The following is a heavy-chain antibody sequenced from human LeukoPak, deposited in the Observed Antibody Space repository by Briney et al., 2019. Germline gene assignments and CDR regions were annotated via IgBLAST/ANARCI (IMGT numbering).Heavy chain of an antibody. CDR2: ISGSGGST. J-gene: IGHJ4*02. Sequence: HPGGSLRLSCAASGFTFSSYAMSWVRQAPGKGLEWVSAISGSGGSTYYADSVKGRSTISRDNSKNTLYLQMNSLRAEDTAVYYCAKDRRVYNWNPTFNFDYWGQGTLVTVSS. CDR1: GFTFSSYA. V-gene: IGHV3-23*01. CDR3: AKDRRVYNWNPTFNFDY. D-gene: IGHD1-20*01.